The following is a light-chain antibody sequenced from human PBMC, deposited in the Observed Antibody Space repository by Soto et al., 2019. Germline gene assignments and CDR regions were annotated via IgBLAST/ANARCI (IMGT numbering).Light chain of an antibody. V-gene: IGKV3-11*01. Sequence: EIVLTQSPATLSSSPGERATLSCRASQTVSRRLAWYQHKPGQAPRLLIYDTSNRATGIPARFSGSGSGTDCTLTISSLENEDFAVYYCHQRKSWPRTFGQGTKVDIK. CDR2: DTS. J-gene: IGKJ1*01. CDR1: QTVSRR. CDR3: HQRKSWPRT.